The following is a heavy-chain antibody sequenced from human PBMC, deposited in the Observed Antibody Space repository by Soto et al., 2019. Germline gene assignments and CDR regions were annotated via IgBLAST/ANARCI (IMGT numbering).Heavy chain of an antibody. V-gene: IGHV4-39*01. D-gene: IGHD3-16*01. CDR1: GGSISSSSYY. CDR2: IYYSGST. Sequence: QLQLQESGPGLVKPSETLSLTCTVSGGSISSSSYYWGWIRQPPGKGLEWIGSIYYSGSTYYNPSLKSRVTISVDTSKNQFSLKLSSVTAADTAVYYCATYTAAYYYYMDVWGKGTTVTVSS. J-gene: IGHJ6*03. CDR3: ATYTAAYYYYMDV.